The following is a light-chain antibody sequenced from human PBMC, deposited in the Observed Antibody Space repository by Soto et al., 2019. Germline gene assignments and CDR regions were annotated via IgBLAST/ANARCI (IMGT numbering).Light chain of an antibody. CDR1: QSVINN. Sequence: EILMTQSPSTLSVSPGDRATLSCRASQSVINNLAWYQQKFGQAPRLLIYGASTRANGIPARFSGSGSGTEFTVTISSLQSEAFGVYYCQHYNNCPPYTFGQGTKLQIK. V-gene: IGKV3-15*01. J-gene: IGKJ2*01. CDR3: QHYNNCPPYT. CDR2: GAS.